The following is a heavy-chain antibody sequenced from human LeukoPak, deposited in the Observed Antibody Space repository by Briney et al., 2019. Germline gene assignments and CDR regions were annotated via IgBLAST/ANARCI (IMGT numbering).Heavy chain of an antibody. J-gene: IGHJ4*02. D-gene: IGHD4-23*01. V-gene: IGHV1-46*01. CDR3: ARGYGGNAFDY. Sequence: ASVKVSCKASGYTFTSYYMHWVRQAPGQGLEWMGINNPSGGSTSYAQKFQGRVTMTRDMSTSTVYMELSSLRSEDTAVYYCARGYGGNAFDYWGQGTLVTVSS. CDR2: NNPSGGST. CDR1: GYTFTSYY.